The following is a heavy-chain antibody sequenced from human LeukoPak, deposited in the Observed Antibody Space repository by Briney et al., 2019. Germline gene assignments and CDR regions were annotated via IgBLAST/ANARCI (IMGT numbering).Heavy chain of an antibody. Sequence: GGSLRLSCAASGFTFSSYWMHWVRQAPGKGLVWVSRISSDGRSTSYADSVKGRFTPSRDNAKNTLYLQMNSLRAEDTAVYYCAREAAGTSYFDYWGQGALVTVSS. D-gene: IGHD6-13*01. V-gene: IGHV3-74*01. CDR1: GFTFSSYW. CDR3: AREAAGTSYFDY. J-gene: IGHJ4*02. CDR2: ISSDGRST.